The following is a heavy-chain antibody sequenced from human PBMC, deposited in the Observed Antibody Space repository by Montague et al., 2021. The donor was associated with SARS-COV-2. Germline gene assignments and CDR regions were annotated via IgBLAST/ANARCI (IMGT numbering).Heavy chain of an antibody. CDR2: IYYSGST. D-gene: IGHD3-3*01. Sequence: SETLSLTCTVSGDSVSSGSYYWSWIRQPPGKGLEWIGYIYYSGSTNYNPSLKSRVTISGDTSKNQFSLKLSSVTAADTAVYYCGRHPWHITIFGVVKRYGMDVWGQGTTVTVSS. J-gene: IGHJ6*02. CDR3: GRHPWHITIFGVVKRYGMDV. CDR1: GDSVSSGSYY. V-gene: IGHV4-61*01.